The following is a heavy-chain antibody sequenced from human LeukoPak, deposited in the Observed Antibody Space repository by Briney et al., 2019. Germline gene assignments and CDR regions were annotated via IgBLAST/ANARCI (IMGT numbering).Heavy chain of an antibody. CDR2: INTNTGNP. J-gene: IGHJ4*02. CDR3: ARDSTYYDFWSGYHNPYYFDY. Sequence: VASVKVYCKASGYTFTSYAMNWVRQAPGQGLEWMGWINTNTGNPTYAQGFTGRFVFSLDTSVSTAYLQISSLKAEDTAVYYCARDSTYYDFWSGYHNPYYFDYWGQGTLVTVSS. D-gene: IGHD3-3*01. V-gene: IGHV7-4-1*02. CDR1: GYTFTSYA.